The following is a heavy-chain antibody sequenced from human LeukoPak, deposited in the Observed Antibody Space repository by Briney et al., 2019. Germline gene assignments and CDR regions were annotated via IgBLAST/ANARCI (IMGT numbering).Heavy chain of an antibody. D-gene: IGHD3-10*01. CDR3: AKDIQASGNVYYFDY. CDR1: GFTFDDYA. J-gene: IGHJ4*02. CDR2: ISWNSDAM. V-gene: IGHV3-9*01. Sequence: PGGSLRLSCEASGFTFDDYAMHWVRQAPGKGLEWVSPISWNSDAMEYADSVKGRFTISRDNAKNSLYLQMNSLRPEDTAFYFCAKDIQASGNVYYFDYWGQGTLVTVSS.